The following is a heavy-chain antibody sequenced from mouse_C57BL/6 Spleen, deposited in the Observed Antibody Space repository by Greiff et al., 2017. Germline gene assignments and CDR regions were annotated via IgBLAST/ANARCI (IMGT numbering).Heavy chain of an antibody. CDR3: ARYHGSSLFAY. J-gene: IGHJ3*01. CDR2: IYPGDGDT. V-gene: IGHV1-82*01. D-gene: IGHD1-1*01. Sequence: VQLQESGPELVKPGASVKISCKASGYAFSSSWMNWVKQRPGKGLEWIGRIYPGDGDTNYNGKFKGKATLTADKSSSTAYMQLSSLTSEDSAVYFCARYHGSSLFAYWGQGTLVTVSA. CDR1: GYAFSSSW.